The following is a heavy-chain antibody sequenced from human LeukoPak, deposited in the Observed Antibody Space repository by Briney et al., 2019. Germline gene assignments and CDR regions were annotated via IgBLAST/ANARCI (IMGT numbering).Heavy chain of an antibody. V-gene: IGHV4-34*01. CDR1: GESFSDYQ. CDR2: INHGGST. J-gene: IGHJ4*02. CDR3: ARGVAFFDY. D-gene: IGHD5-12*01. Sequence: SETLSLTCAVYGESFSDYQWSWIRQIPGKGLEWIGEINHGGSTNYNPSLKSRVTISVDPSKNQFSLKLNSVTAADTAVYYCARGVAFFDYWGQGPLVTVSS.